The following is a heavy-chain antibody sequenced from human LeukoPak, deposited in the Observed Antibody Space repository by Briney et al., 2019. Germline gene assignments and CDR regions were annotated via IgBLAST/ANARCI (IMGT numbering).Heavy chain of an antibody. CDR1: GYSISSGYY. V-gene: IGHV4-38-2*01. Sequence: SETLSLTCAVSGYSISSGYYWGWIRQPPGKGLEWIGSIYHSGSTYYNPSLKSRVTISVDTSKNQFSLKLSSVTAADTAVYYCARVKLAVTTTNFDYWGQGTLVTVSS. CDR3: ARVKLAVTTTNFDY. D-gene: IGHD4-17*01. J-gene: IGHJ4*02. CDR2: IYHSGST.